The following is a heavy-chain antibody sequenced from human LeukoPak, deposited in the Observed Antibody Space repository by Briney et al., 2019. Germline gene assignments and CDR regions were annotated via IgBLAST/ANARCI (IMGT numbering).Heavy chain of an antibody. J-gene: IGHJ4*02. D-gene: IGHD4-23*01. CDR1: GGSISSGTNV. Sequence: SETLSLTCTVSGGSISSGTNVWTWIRQPAGKGLEWIGRIDSRGSTYYNPSLRSRITISLDTSKNQFSLTLSSVTAADTAMYYCARGNGGSSEFDYWGQGTLVTVSS. CDR2: IDSRGST. V-gene: IGHV4-61*02. CDR3: ARGNGGSSEFDY.